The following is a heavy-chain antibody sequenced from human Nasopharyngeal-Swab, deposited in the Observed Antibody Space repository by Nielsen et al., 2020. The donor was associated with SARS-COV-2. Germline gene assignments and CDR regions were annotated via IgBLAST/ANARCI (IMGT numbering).Heavy chain of an antibody. J-gene: IGHJ6*02. V-gene: IGHV3-30-3*01. CDR2: ISYDGSKK. CDR3: ARDQGSGWYTYYYYYGMDV. CDR1: GFTFSSYA. D-gene: IGHD6-13*01. Sequence: GESLKISCAASGFTFSSYAMHWVRQAPGKGLEWVAVISYDGSKKYYADSVKGRFTISRDNSKNTLYLQMSSLRAEDTAVYYCARDQGSGWYTYYYYYGMDVWGQGTTVTVSS.